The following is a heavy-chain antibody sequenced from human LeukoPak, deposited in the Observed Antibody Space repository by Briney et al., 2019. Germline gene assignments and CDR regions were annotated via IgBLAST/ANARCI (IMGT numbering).Heavy chain of an antibody. D-gene: IGHD6-13*01. CDR2: IYYSGST. CDR1: GGSISSGDYY. V-gene: IGHV4-30-4*01. Sequence: SETLSLTCTVSGGSISSGDYYWSWIRQPPGKGLEWIGYIYYSGSTYYNPSLKSRVTISVDTSKNQFSLKLSSVTAADTAVYYCARGAPSGLAAAGIAFFDYWGQGTLVTVSS. J-gene: IGHJ4*02. CDR3: ARGAPSGLAAAGIAFFDY.